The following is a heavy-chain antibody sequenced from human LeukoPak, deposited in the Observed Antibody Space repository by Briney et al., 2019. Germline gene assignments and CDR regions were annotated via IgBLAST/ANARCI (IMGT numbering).Heavy chain of an antibody. Sequence: GGSLRLSCAASGFNFISYSMSWVRQAPGKGLEWVSVIRGSGVSTNYADSVKGRFTISRDNSKNTLYLQMNNLRAEDTAMYYCARYYDFFYGMDVWGQGTTVTVSS. CDR2: IRGSGVST. CDR3: ARYYDFFYGMDV. D-gene: IGHD3-3*01. J-gene: IGHJ6*02. CDR1: GFNFISYS. V-gene: IGHV3-23*01.